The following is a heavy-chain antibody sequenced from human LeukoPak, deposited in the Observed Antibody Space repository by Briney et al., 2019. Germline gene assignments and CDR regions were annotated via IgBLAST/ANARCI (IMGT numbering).Heavy chain of an antibody. Sequence: PGGSLRLSCAASGFTFSSYAMSWVRQAPGKGLEWVSAISGSGGSTYYAYSVKGRFTISRDHSKNTLYLQMNSLRAEDTAVYYCAKRIAAAGGNDAFDIWGQGTMVTVSS. D-gene: IGHD6-13*01. CDR2: ISGSGGST. J-gene: IGHJ3*02. V-gene: IGHV3-23*01. CDR3: AKRIAAAGGNDAFDI. CDR1: GFTFSSYA.